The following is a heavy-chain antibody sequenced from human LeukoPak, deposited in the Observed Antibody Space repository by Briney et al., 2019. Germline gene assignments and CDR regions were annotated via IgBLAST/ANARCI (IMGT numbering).Heavy chain of an antibody. J-gene: IGHJ6*04. CDR1: VPSPISSGYC. CDR2: IYDRGST. CDR3: ARDHYGMDV. Sequence: AETLSLTSIVSVPSPISSGYCCRWIRQPRGKGLEWIAYIYDRGSTNYNPTLQSRVTISVDTSKNQFSLKMRSVTAADTAVYYCARDHYGMDVWGKGTTVTVSS. V-gene: IGHV4-61*08.